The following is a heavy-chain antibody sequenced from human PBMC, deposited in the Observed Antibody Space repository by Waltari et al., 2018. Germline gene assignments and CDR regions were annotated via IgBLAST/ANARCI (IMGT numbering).Heavy chain of an antibody. CDR3: ARSEITFGGAPFDY. CDR1: GYTFTGYS. D-gene: IGHD3-16*01. CDR2: INPNSGGT. V-gene: IGHV1-2*06. J-gene: IGHJ4*02. Sequence: QVQLVQSGAEVKKPGASVKVSCKASGYTFTGYSMHWVRQAPGQGLEWMGRINPNSGGTNYAQKFQGRVTMTRDTSISTAYMELSRLRSDDTAVYYCARSEITFGGAPFDYWGQGTLVTVSS.